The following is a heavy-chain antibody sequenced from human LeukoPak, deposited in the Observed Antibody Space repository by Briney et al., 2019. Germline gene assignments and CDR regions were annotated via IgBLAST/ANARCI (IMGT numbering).Heavy chain of an antibody. CDR1: GYNFATNW. CDR3: ARPTYSTNWDY. Sequence: GESLKISCKGSGYNFATNWIGWVRPMPGKGLEWMGMIYPGDSDTRYSPSFQGQVTISVDKSINTDYLQWSSQKASDTAMYFCARPTYSTNWDYWGQGTLVTVSS. J-gene: IGHJ4*02. D-gene: IGHD7-27*01. V-gene: IGHV5-51*01. CDR2: IYPGDSDT.